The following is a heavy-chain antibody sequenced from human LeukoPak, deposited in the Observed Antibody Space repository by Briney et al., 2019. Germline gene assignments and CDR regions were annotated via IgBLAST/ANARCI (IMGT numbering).Heavy chain of an antibody. J-gene: IGHJ4*02. CDR2: ISGGGDST. Sequence: GGSLRLSCAASGFTFSSYAMSWARQAPGKGLEWVSTISGGGDSTYYADSVKGRFTISRDNSKNTLYLQMNSLRAEDTAVYYCAKDVRQLVGWGQGTLVTVSS. CDR3: AKDVRQLVG. V-gene: IGHV3-23*01. CDR1: GFTFSSYA. D-gene: IGHD6-6*01.